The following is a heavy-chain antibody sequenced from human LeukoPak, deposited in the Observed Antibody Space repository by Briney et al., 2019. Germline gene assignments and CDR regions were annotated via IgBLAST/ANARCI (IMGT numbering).Heavy chain of an antibody. CDR3: ARVNCSGGSCYHDY. V-gene: IGHV3-33*01. CDR1: GFTFSSYG. D-gene: IGHD2-15*01. Sequence: GGSLRLSCAASGFTFSSYGMHWVRQAPGKGLEWVAVIWYDGSNKYYADSVKGRFTISRDNSKNTLYLQMNSLRAEDTAVHYCARVNCSGGSCYHDYWGQGTLVTASS. J-gene: IGHJ4*02. CDR2: IWYDGSNK.